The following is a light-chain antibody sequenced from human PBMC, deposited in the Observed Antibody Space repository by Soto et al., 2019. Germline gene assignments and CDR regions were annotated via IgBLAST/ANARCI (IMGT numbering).Light chain of an antibody. V-gene: IGKV3-20*01. CDR1: QSVSSNF. CDR2: GSS. Sequence: EIVLTHSPGTLSLSPGERATLSCRASQSVSSNFLAWYQLRPGQAPRLLIYGSSSRATGIPDRFSGSGSGTDFTLTISRLEREDFAVYFCHQYSSSITFGGGTRVEVK. J-gene: IGKJ4*01. CDR3: HQYSSSIT.